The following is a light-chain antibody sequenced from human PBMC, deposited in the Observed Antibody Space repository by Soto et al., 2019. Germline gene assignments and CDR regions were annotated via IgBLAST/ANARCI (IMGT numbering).Light chain of an antibody. V-gene: IGKV1-39*01. CDR1: QSISSY. CDR2: AAS. CDR3: QQCYSTREWT. Sequence: DIQMTQSPSSLSASVGDRVTITCRASQSISSYLNWYQQKPGKAPKLLIYAASSLQSGVPSRFSGSGSGTDFTLTISSLQPEDFATYYCQQCYSTREWTFGQGTKVEIK. J-gene: IGKJ1*01.